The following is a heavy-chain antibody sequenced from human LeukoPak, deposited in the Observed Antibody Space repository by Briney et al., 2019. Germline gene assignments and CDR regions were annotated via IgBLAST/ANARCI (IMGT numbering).Heavy chain of an antibody. Sequence: GGSLRLSCAASGFTFSSYVMHGVRQAPGKGLEWVAVISYDGSNKYYADSVKGRFTISRDNSKNALYLQMNTLRAEDTAVYYCAKDRMVRGALDYWGQGTLVTVSS. D-gene: IGHD3-10*01. J-gene: IGHJ4*02. CDR3: AKDRMVRGALDY. CDR2: ISYDGSNK. CDR1: GFTFSSYV. V-gene: IGHV3-30*18.